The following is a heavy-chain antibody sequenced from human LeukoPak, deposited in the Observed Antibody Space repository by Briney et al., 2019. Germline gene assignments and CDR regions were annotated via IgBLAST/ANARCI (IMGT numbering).Heavy chain of an antibody. D-gene: IGHD5/OR15-5a*01. CDR1: GGSISSNTYC. Sequence: TSETLSLTCTVSGGSISSNTYCWGWIRRPPGKGLEWIGNIHYSGSTYYNPSLKSRVTISVDTSKNQFSLNLSSLTAADTAVYYCATSDTVSTYNWFDPWGQGTLVTVSS. CDR2: IHYSGST. J-gene: IGHJ5*02. CDR3: ATSDTVSTYNWFDP. V-gene: IGHV4-39*01.